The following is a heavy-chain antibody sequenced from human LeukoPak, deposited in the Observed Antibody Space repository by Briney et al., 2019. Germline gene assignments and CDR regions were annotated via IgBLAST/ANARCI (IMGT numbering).Heavy chain of an antibody. CDR1: GFTFITFA. CDR2: IFPSGGEI. Sequence: GGTLRLSCAASGFTFITFAMIWVRQPPGKGLEGVSSIFPSGGEIHYADSVRGRFTISRDNSKSTLSLQMNSLRAEDTAIYYCATYRQVLLPFESWGQGTLVTVSS. V-gene: IGHV3-23*01. D-gene: IGHD2-8*02. CDR3: ATYRQVLLPFES. J-gene: IGHJ4*02.